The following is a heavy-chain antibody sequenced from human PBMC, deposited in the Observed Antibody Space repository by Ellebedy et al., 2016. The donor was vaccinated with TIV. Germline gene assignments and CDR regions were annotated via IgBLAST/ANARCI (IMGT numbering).Heavy chain of an antibody. CDR2: IWHTGTS. CDR1: GGSISSSSFN. CDR3: VRGGGNAFDI. J-gene: IGHJ3*02. D-gene: IGHD3-16*01. Sequence: MPSETLSLTCTVSGGSISSSSFNWGWIRQPPGKGLEWIGTIWHTGTSWYNTSLESRLTVSVDTSKNQFSMKLGSLSAADTALYYCVRGGGNAFDIWGQGTKVTVSS. V-gene: IGHV4-39*07.